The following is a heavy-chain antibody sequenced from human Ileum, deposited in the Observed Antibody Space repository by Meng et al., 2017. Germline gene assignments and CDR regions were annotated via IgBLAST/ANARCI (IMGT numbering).Heavy chain of an antibody. CDR2: ISRSGNNI. CDR1: GFTFSTYE. Sequence: GESLKISCAASGFTFSTYEMHWVRQAPGKGLEWVSYISRSGNNIYYADSVKGRFTISRDNAKNSLYLQMNSLRAEDTALYYCARDQYTYGFDYYYYGMDVWGQGTTVTVAS. CDR3: ARDQYTYGFDYYYYGMDV. V-gene: IGHV3-48*03. D-gene: IGHD5-18*01. J-gene: IGHJ6*01.